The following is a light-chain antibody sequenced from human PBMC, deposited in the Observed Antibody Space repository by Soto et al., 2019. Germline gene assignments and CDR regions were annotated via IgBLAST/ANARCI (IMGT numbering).Light chain of an antibody. CDR2: DAS. CDR3: QQYNSYPLT. CDR1: QSISSW. Sequence: DIQMTQSPSTLSASVGDRVTITCRASQSISSWLAWYQQKPGKAPKLLIYDASSLESGVPSRFSGSGSGTEFTLTISRLQPDDFATDYCQQYNSYPLTFAQGTKVEIK. V-gene: IGKV1-5*01. J-gene: IGKJ1*01.